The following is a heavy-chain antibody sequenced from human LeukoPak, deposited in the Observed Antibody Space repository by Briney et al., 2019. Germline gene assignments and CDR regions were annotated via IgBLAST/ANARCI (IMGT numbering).Heavy chain of an antibody. CDR1: GFTFSSYA. Sequence: GRSLRLSCAASGFTFSSYAMHWVRQAPGKGLEWVAVISYDGSNKYYADSVKGRFTISRDNSKNPLYLQMNSLRAEDTAVYYCAREARGGAYYYDSKGGLFDYWGQGTLVTVSS. V-gene: IGHV3-30-3*01. CDR2: ISYDGSNK. J-gene: IGHJ4*02. D-gene: IGHD3-22*01. CDR3: AREARGGAYYYDSKGGLFDY.